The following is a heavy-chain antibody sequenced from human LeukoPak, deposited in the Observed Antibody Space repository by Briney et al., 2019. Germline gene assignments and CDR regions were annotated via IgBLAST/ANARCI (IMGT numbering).Heavy chain of an antibody. V-gene: IGHV3-30*03. Sequence: GGSLRLSCAASGFTFSSYGMHWVRQAPGKGLEWVAVISYDGSNKYYADSVKGRFTISRDNSKNTLYLQMNSLRGEDTAVYYCARDRPSRTIQLWLYYYYGMDVWGQGTTVTVSS. CDR1: GFTFSSYG. D-gene: IGHD5-18*01. J-gene: IGHJ6*02. CDR3: ARDRPSRTIQLWLYYYYGMDV. CDR2: ISYDGSNK.